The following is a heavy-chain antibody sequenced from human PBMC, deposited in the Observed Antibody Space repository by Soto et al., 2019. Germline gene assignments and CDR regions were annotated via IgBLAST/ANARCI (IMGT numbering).Heavy chain of an antibody. J-gene: IGHJ6*01. Sequence: SENLSVSCTFSGGSISSYYWSWIRQPAGKGLEWIGRIYTSGSTNYNPSLKSRVTMSVDTSKNQFSLKLSSVTAADTAVYYCARGFLGQNDGDVWGQGTTVTVSS. D-gene: IGHD3-16*01. CDR2: IYTSGST. CDR3: ARGFLGQNDGDV. V-gene: IGHV4-4*07. CDR1: GGSISSYY.